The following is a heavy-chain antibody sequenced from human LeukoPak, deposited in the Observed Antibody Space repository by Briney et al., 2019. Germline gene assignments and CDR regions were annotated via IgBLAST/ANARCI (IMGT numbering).Heavy chain of an antibody. CDR3: AKVIVGPRVGKDAFDT. V-gene: IGHV3-23*01. CDR2: ISGSGGST. J-gene: IGHJ3*02. CDR1: GFTLSSYA. D-gene: IGHD1-26*01. Sequence: GGSLRLSCAASGFTLSSYAMSWVRQAPGKGLEWVSAISGSGGSTYYADSLKGRFTISRDNSKNTLYLQMNSLRAEDTALYSCAKVIVGPRVGKDAFDTWGQGTMVTVFS.